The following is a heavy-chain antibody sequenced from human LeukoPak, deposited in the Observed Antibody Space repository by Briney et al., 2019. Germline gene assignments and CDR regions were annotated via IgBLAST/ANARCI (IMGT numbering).Heavy chain of an antibody. D-gene: IGHD3-10*01. CDR2: IHADGSST. V-gene: IGHV3-74*01. Sequence: HTGGSLILSCAASGFSFSGFWMPWVRKSPGKGLVWVSRIHADGSSTNYADSVKGRFTISRDNAKNTLYLQMNSLRAEDTAVYYCVRQNYGPDYWGQGTLATVSS. CDR3: VRQNYGPDY. CDR1: GFSFSGFW. J-gene: IGHJ4*02.